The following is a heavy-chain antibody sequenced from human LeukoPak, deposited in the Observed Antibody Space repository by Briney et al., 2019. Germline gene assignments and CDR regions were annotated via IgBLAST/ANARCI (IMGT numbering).Heavy chain of an antibody. D-gene: IGHD3-10*01. J-gene: IGHJ5*02. CDR2: IYHSGST. CDR1: GYSISSGYY. CDR3: ARHYGPEIYWFDP. V-gene: IGHV4-38-2*02. Sequence: SETLSLTCTVSGYSISSGYYWGWIRQPPGKGLEWIGSIYHSGSTYYNPSLKSRVTISVDTSKNQFSLKLSSVTAADTAVYYCARHYGPEIYWFDPWGQGTLVTVSS.